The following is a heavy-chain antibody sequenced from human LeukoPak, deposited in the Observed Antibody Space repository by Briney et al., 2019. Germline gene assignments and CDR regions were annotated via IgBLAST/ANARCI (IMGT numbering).Heavy chain of an antibody. D-gene: IGHD3-10*01. J-gene: IGHJ4*02. CDR2: INHSGST. V-gene: IGHV4-34*01. CDR3: ARGLGTWFVDY. Sequence: PSETLSPTCAVYGGSFSGYYWSWIRQPPGKGLEWIGEINHSGSTNYNPSLKSRVTISVDTSKNQFSLKLSSVTAADTAVYYCARGLGTWFVDYWGQGTLVTVSS. CDR1: GGSFSGYY.